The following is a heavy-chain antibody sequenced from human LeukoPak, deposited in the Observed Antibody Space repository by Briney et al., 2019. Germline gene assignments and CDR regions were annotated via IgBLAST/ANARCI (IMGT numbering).Heavy chain of an antibody. J-gene: IGHJ3*02. Sequence: GGSLRLSCAASGFTVSSNYMSWVRQAPGKGLKWVSVIYSGGSTYYADSVKGRFTISRDNSKNTLYLQMNSLRAEDTAVYYCARAAAAYDAFDIWGQGTMVTVSS. CDR2: IYSGGST. CDR3: ARAAAAYDAFDI. CDR1: GFTVSSNY. V-gene: IGHV3-53*01. D-gene: IGHD6-13*01.